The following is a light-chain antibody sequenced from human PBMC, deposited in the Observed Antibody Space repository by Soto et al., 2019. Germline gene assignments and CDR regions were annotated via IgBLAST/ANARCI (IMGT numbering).Light chain of an antibody. V-gene: IGLV1-51*02. Sequence: QSVLTQPPSVSAAPGQRVTISCSGSISNIGNGYVSWYQQLPGTVPKLLIYQDYKRPSGIPDRFYGSKSGTSATLGITGLQTGDEADYYCGTWDSGLSAGVFGGGTQLTVL. CDR1: ISNIGNGY. CDR3: GTWDSGLSAGV. CDR2: QDY. J-gene: IGLJ2*01.